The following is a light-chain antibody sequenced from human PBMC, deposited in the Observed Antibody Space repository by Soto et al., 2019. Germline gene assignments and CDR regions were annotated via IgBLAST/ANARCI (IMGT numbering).Light chain of an antibody. CDR1: QSVSSY. J-gene: IGKJ5*01. V-gene: IGKV3-11*01. CDR2: DAS. CDR3: QQYNNYLIT. Sequence: EIVLTQSPVTLSLAPGERATLSCRASQSVSSYLAWYQQKPGQAPRLLIYDASNRATGIPARFSGSGSGTDFTLTISSLQPDDFATYYCQQYNNYLITFGQGTRLEIK.